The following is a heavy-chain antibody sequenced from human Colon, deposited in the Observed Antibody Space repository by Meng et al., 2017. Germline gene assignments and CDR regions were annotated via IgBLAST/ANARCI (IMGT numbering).Heavy chain of an antibody. D-gene: IGHD6-19*01. V-gene: IGHV1-3*01. Sequence: QVKFVGSGAEVKKPGASVKLSCKTSGFTFTGYTLHWVRQAPGQSLEWMGWINAADGSTKYSQKFLDRVTITRDTSASTVYMELSSLTSEDTAVYYCARGAITRTATALGWWGQGTLVTVSS. J-gene: IGHJ4*02. CDR2: INAADGST. CDR1: GFTFTGYT. CDR3: ARGAITRTATALGW.